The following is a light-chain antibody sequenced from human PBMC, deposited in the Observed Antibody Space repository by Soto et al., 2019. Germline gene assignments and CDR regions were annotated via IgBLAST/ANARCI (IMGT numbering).Light chain of an antibody. Sequence: QSVLTQPPSASGTPGQRVTISCSGSSSNIGRDTVNWYQQLPGTAPRLLIYSHNQRPSGVPVRFSGSKSGTSDSLAISGLQSDDEADYYCAAWDGSLNGYVFGTGTKLTVL. CDR1: SSNIGRDT. CDR2: SHN. V-gene: IGLV1-44*01. CDR3: AAWDGSLNGYV. J-gene: IGLJ1*01.